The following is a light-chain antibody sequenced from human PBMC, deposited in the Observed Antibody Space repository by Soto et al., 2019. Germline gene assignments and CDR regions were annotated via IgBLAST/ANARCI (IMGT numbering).Light chain of an antibody. Sequence: EIVWTQSPGTLSLSPGERATLSCRASQSVSSSYLAWYQQKPGQAPRLLIYGASSRATGIPDRFSCSGSGTDFTLTISRLEPEDFAVYSCQQYGSSSLTFSGRTKVDIK. V-gene: IGKV3-20*01. CDR1: QSVSSSY. CDR3: QQYGSSSLT. CDR2: GAS. J-gene: IGKJ4*01.